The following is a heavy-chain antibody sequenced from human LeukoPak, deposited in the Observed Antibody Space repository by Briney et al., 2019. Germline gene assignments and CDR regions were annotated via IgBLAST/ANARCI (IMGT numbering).Heavy chain of an antibody. V-gene: IGHV1-2*02. Sequence: ASVKVSCKASGYTFTGYYMHWVRQAPGQGLEWMGWVNPNSGGTNYAQKFQGRVTMTRDTSISTAYMELSRLRSDDTAVYYCARPPLGRRTGWFDPWGQGTLVTVSS. D-gene: IGHD2-8*02. J-gene: IGHJ5*02. CDR3: ARPPLGRRTGWFDP. CDR1: GYTFTGYY. CDR2: VNPNSGGT.